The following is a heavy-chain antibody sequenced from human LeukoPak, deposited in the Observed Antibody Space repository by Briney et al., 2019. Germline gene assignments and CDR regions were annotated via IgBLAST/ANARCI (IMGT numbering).Heavy chain of an antibody. V-gene: IGHV3-11*04. CDR1: GFTFSDYY. D-gene: IGHD2-8*01. CDR3: ATLRYCTNDVCSLIDP. CDR2: ISSSGSTI. J-gene: IGHJ5*02. Sequence: PGGSLRLSCAASGFTFSDYYMSWIRQAPGKGLEWVSYISSSGSTIYYADSVKGRFTISRDNAKNSLYLQMNSLRAEDTAVYYCATLRYCTNDVCSLIDPWGQGTLVTVSS.